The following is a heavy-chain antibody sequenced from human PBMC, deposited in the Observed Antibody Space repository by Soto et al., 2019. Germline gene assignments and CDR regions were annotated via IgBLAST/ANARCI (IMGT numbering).Heavy chain of an antibody. V-gene: IGHV3-30-3*01. CDR3: ARDPSAYSSSWYLTRIDY. J-gene: IGHJ4*02. D-gene: IGHD6-13*01. Sequence: GGSLRLSCAASGFTFSNYAMHWVRQAPGKGLEWVAVISYDGGNKYYGDSVKGRFTISRDNSNNMLYLQMNSLRAEDTAVYYCARDPSAYSSSWYLTRIDYWGQGTLVTVSS. CDR2: ISYDGGNK. CDR1: GFTFSNYA.